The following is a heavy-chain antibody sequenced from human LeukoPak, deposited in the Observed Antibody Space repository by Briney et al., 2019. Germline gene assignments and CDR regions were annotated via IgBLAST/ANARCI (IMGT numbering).Heavy chain of an antibody. CDR2: ISSSTYT. J-gene: IGHJ4*02. CDR3: ARELFGELSNYFDY. CDR1: GFTFSDYY. D-gene: IGHD3-10*02. Sequence: GGSLRLSCAASGFTFSDYYMSWIRQAPGKGLEWISYISSSTYTNYADSVKGRFTISRDNAKNSMYLQMNSLRAEDTAVYYCARELFGELSNYFDYWGQGTLVTVSS. V-gene: IGHV3-11*06.